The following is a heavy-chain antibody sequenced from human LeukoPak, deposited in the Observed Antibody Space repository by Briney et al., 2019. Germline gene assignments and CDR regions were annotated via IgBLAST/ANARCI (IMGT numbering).Heavy chain of an antibody. J-gene: IGHJ4*03. CDR2: IIPIFGTA. V-gene: IGHV1-69*01. CDR1: GGTFSSYA. D-gene: IGHD6-6*01. CDR3: ARAPRIAARPSYFDY. Sequence: SVKVSCKASGGTFSSYAISWVRQAPGQGLEWMGGIIPIFGTANYAQKFQGRVTITADESTSTAYMELSSLRSEDTAVYYCARAPRIAARPSYFDYWGQGTMVTVSS.